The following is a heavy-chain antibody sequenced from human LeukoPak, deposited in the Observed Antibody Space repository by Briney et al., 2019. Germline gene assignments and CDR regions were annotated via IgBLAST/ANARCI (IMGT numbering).Heavy chain of an antibody. D-gene: IGHD1-26*01. CDR3: LRDEVGATTEFDY. V-gene: IGHV3-48*03. CDR2: ISSSGDSI. J-gene: IGHJ4*02. Sequence: GGSLRLSCAASGFTFSNYEMNWVRQAPGKGLEWVSYISSSGDSIYYTDSVRGRFTTSRDNAKNSLYLQMNGLRAEDTAVYYCLRDEVGATTEFDYWGQGTLVTVAS. CDR1: GFTFSNYE.